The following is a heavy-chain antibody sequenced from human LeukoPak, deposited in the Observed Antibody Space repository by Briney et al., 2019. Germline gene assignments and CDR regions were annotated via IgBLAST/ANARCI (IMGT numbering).Heavy chain of an antibody. J-gene: IGHJ4*02. V-gene: IGHV3-23*01. Sequence: GGSLRLSCAASGFTFSSYAMSWVRQAPGKGLEWVSAISGSGGSTYYASPVKGRFTISRDNSKNTLYLQMNSLRAEDTAVYYCASRIKFSYGAQYWGQETLVTVSS. D-gene: IGHD5-18*01. CDR2: ISGSGGST. CDR1: GFTFSSYA. CDR3: ASRIKFSYGAQY.